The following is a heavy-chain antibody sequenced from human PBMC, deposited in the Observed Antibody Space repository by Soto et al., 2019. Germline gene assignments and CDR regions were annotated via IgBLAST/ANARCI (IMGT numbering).Heavy chain of an antibody. CDR3: ARLMKYAAAGYYYYYYGMDV. J-gene: IGHJ6*02. D-gene: IGHD6-13*01. CDR1: GYSFTSYW. V-gene: IGHV5-10-1*01. Sequence: GESLKISCKGSGYSFTSYWISWVRQMPGKGLEWMGRIDPSDSYTNYSPSFQGHVTISADKPISTAYLQWSSLKASDTAMYYCARLMKYAAAGYYYYYYGMDVWGQGTTVTVSS. CDR2: IDPSDSYT.